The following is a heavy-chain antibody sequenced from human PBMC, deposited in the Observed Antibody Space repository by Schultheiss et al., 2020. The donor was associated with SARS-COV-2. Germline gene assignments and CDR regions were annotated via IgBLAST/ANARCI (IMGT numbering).Heavy chain of an antibody. CDR1: GGSFSGYY. Sequence: SQTLSLTCAVYGGSFSGYYWSWIRQPAGKGLEWIGEVNHGGSTNYNPSLKSRVTISVDTSKNQFSLKLSSVTAADTAVYYCARDREYSSLSWFDPWGQGTLVTVSS. V-gene: IGHV4-34*01. CDR2: VNHGGST. CDR3: ARDREYSSLSWFDP. D-gene: IGHD6-6*01. J-gene: IGHJ5*02.